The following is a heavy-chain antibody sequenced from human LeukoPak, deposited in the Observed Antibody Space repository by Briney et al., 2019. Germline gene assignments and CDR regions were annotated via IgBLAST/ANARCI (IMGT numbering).Heavy chain of an antibody. CDR2: IYTSGST. CDR1: GGSISSGSYH. Sequence: SETLSLTCTVSGGSISSGSYHWSWIRQPAGKGLEWIGRIYTSGSTNYNPSLKSRVTISVDTSKNQFSLKLSSVTAADTAVYYCARVRPSLGYFAFDIWGQGTMVTVSS. J-gene: IGHJ3*02. V-gene: IGHV4-61*02. D-gene: IGHD6-13*01. CDR3: ARVRPSLGYFAFDI.